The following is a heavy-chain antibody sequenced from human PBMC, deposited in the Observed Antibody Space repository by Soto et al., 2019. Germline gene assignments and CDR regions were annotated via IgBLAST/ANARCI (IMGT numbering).Heavy chain of an antibody. D-gene: IGHD3-10*01. CDR1: GGSFSSYY. V-gene: IGHV4-34*01. CDR2: INHSGRT. J-gene: IGHJ4*02. Sequence: SETLSRTCAVYGGSFSSYYWSWIRQPPGKGLEWIGEINHSGRTNYNPTLKSRVAISVDTYKNQLSLKLSSVTAADTAVYYCAKGPQGGYYDSGSYSSGGYWGQGTLVTVSS. CDR3: AKGPQGGYYDSGSYSSGGY.